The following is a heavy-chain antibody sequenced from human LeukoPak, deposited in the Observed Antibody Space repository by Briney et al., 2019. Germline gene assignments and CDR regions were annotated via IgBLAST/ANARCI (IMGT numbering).Heavy chain of an antibody. CDR3: ASRIVGATPAFDI. J-gene: IGHJ3*02. D-gene: IGHD1-26*01. V-gene: IGHV1-69*01. CDR2: IIPIFGAA. Sequence: SVKVSCKASGGTFSSYAISWVRQAPGQGLEWMGGIIPIFGAANYAQKFQGRVTITADESTSTAYMELSSLRSEDTAVYYCASRIVGATPAFDIWGQGTMVTVSS. CDR1: GGTFSSYA.